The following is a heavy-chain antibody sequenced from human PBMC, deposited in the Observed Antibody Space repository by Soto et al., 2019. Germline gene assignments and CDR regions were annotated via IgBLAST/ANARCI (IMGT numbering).Heavy chain of an antibody. J-gene: IGHJ6*02. CDR2: LSGSSLNT. CDR3: TTQFFLSSRKPPEDV. V-gene: IGHV3-23*01. Sequence: EVRLLESGGGSVQPGGSLRLSCEGSGFTFGNYAMTWVRQGPGRGLEWVSALSGSSLNTYYAHSVKGRFTISRDNSKNTMYLEMNSLRVDDTAVYYCTTQFFLSSRKPPEDVWGQGTPVAVSS. CDR1: GFTFGNYA.